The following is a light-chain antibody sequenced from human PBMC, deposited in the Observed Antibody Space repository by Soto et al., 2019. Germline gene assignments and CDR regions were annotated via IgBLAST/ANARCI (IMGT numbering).Light chain of an antibody. CDR1: SSDVGRYNY. CDR2: EVS. V-gene: IGLV2-14*01. Sequence: QSALTQPASVSGSPGQSITNSCTGTSSDVGRYNYVSWYQQHPGKAPELMIYEVSDRPSGVSNRFSGSKSGNTASLTISGFQAEDEAHYYCSSYTSSSTVVFGGGTKLTVL. J-gene: IGLJ3*02. CDR3: SSYTSSSTVV.